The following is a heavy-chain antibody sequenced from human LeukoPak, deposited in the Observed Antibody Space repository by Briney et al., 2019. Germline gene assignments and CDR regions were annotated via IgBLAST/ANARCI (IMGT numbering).Heavy chain of an antibody. CDR2: ISGDSGST. V-gene: IGHV3-43*02. J-gene: IGHJ6*02. CDR1: GFTFDDNA. Sequence: GGSLRLSCAASGFTFDDNAMHWVRQAPGKGLEWVSLISGDSGSTYYADSVEGRFTISRDNSKNSLYLQMNSLRNDDTALYYCAKDTEGYTYGYYYYGMDVWGQGTTVTVSS. CDR3: AKDTEGYTYGYYYYGMDV. D-gene: IGHD5-18*01.